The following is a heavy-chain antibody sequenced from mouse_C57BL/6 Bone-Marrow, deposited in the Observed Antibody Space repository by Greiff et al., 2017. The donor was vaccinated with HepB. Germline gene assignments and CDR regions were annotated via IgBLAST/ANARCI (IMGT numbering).Heavy chain of an antibody. Sequence: VQLQESGAELARPGASVKMSCKASGYTFTSYTMHWVKQRPGQGLEWIGYINPSSGYTKYNQKFKDKATLTADKSSSTAYMQLSSLTSEDSAVYYCARSPNWSWFAYWGQGTLVTVSA. D-gene: IGHD4-1*01. CDR2: INPSSGYT. V-gene: IGHV1-4*01. CDR1: GYTFTSYT. CDR3: ARSPNWSWFAY. J-gene: IGHJ3*01.